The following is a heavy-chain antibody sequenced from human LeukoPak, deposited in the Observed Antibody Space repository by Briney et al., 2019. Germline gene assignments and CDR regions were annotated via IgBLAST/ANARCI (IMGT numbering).Heavy chain of an antibody. V-gene: IGHV4-4*02. CDR1: GGSISSSYW. CDR3: AGGHRYAWHY. Sequence: SGTLSLTCAVSGGSISSSYWWSWVRQPPGKGLEWIGEIYHSGNTNYNPSLKSRVTILVDESKNQFSLKLSSVSAADTAVYYCAGGHRYAWHYWGQGTPVTVSS. D-gene: IGHD2-8*01. J-gene: IGHJ4*02. CDR2: IYHSGNT.